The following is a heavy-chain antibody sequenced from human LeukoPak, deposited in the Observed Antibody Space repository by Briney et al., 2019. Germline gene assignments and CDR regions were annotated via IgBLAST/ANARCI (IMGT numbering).Heavy chain of an antibody. Sequence: ASVKVSCKASGGTFSSYAISWVRQAPGQGLEWMGGIIPIFGTANYAQKFQGRVTITTDESTSTAYMELSSLRSEDTAVYCCARGGDEYSYGYDYYYYMDVWGKGTTVTVSS. D-gene: IGHD5-18*01. CDR2: IIPIFGTA. V-gene: IGHV1-69*05. CDR3: ARGGDEYSYGYDYYYYMDV. CDR1: GGTFSSYA. J-gene: IGHJ6*03.